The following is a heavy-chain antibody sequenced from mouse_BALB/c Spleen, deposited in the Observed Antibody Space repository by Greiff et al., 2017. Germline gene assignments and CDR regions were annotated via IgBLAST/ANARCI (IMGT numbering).Heavy chain of an antibody. V-gene: IGHV5-6*01. Sequence: EVQLQESGGDLVKPGGSLKLSCAASGFTFSSYGMSWVRQTPDKRLEWVATISSGGSYTYYPDSVKGRFTISRDNAKNTLYLQMSSLKSEDTAMYYCARHATPYAMDYWGQGTSVTVSS. CDR2: ISSGGSYT. CDR3: ARHATPYAMDY. J-gene: IGHJ4*01. D-gene: IGHD6-1*01. CDR1: GFTFSSYG.